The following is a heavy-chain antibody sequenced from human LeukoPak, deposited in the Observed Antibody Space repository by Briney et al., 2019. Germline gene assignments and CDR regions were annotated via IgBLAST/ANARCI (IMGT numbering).Heavy chain of an antibody. V-gene: IGHV3-33*01. CDR1: GFTFSSYG. CDR3: ARVSTNADAFDI. J-gene: IGHJ3*02. D-gene: IGHD2/OR15-2a*01. Sequence: GSLRLSCAASGFTFSSYGMHWVRQAPGKGLEWVAVIWYDGSNKYYADSVKGQFTISRDNSKNTLYLQMNSLRAEDTAVYYCARVSTNADAFDIWGQGTMVTVSS. CDR2: IWYDGSNK.